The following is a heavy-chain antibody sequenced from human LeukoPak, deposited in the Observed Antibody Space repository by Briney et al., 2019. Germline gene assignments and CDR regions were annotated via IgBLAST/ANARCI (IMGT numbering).Heavy chain of an antibody. J-gene: IGHJ4*02. CDR3: AREDYCSSTSCYHY. CDR2: IYHSGST. D-gene: IGHD2-2*01. Sequence: LRLSCAASGFTFDDYAMHWVRQAPGKGLEWIGYIYHSGSTYYNPSLKSRVTISVDRSKNQFPLKLSSVTAADTAVYYCAREDYCSSTSCYHYWGQGTLVTVSS. V-gene: IGHV4-30-2*01. CDR1: GFTFDDYA.